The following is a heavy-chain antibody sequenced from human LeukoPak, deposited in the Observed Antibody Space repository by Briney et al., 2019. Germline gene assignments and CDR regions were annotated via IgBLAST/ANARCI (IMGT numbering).Heavy chain of an antibody. CDR2: ISAYNGNT. D-gene: IGHD5-12*01. V-gene: IGHV1-18*01. J-gene: IGHJ4*02. CDR3: ARDPAGRGIVATPPSY. Sequence: ASMKVSCKASGYTFTSYGISWVRQAPGQGLEWMGWISAYNGNTNYARKLQGRVTMTTDTSTSTAYMELRSLRSDDTAVYYCARDPAGRGIVATPPSYWGQGTLVTVSS. CDR1: GYTFTSYG.